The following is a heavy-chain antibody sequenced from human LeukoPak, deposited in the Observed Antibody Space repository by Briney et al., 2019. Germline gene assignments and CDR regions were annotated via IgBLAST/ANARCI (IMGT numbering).Heavy chain of an antibody. D-gene: IGHD2-21*01. Sequence: ASVKVSCKASGYTFASYDINWVRQATGQGLEWLGWMNPNSGNTGYAQKFQGRVTMTRNTSISTAYMELSNLRSEDTAVYYCARVAGNCGGDCYRLLYWGQGTLVTVSS. V-gene: IGHV1-8*01. CDR2: MNPNSGNT. CDR1: GYTFASYD. CDR3: ARVAGNCGGDCYRLLY. J-gene: IGHJ4*02.